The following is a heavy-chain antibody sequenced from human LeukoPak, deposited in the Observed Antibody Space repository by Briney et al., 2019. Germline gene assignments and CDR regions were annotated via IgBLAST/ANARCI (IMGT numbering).Heavy chain of an antibody. V-gene: IGHV1-2*02. J-gene: IGHJ4*02. D-gene: IGHD3-10*01. Sequence: ASVKVSCKASGYTFTGYYMHWVRQAPGQGLEWMGWINPNSGDSGNIQKFQGRVTMTRDTSINTAYMELSSLRSEDTAVYYCARSSPSGRNFDYWGQGTLVTVSS. CDR3: ARSSPSGRNFDY. CDR1: GYTFTGYY. CDR2: INPNSGDS.